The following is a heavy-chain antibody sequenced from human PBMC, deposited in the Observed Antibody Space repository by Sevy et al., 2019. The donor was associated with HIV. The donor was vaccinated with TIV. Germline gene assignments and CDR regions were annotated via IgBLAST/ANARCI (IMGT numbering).Heavy chain of an antibody. CDR3: TRNGGAFDNGFDP. D-gene: IGHD2-8*01. V-gene: IGHV3-33*01. J-gene: IGHJ5*02. CDR1: GFSISGYG. Sequence: GGSLRLSCAASGFSISGYGMHWVRQAPGKGLEWVAVIWYDGTNREYADSVKGRFTISRDNSKNTLYLQMNSLRAEDTAVYYCTRNGGAFDNGFDPWGQGTLVTVSS. CDR2: IWYDGTNR.